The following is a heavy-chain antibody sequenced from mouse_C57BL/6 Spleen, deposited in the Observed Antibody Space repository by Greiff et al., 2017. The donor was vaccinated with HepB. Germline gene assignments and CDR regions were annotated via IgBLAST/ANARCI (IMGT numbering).Heavy chain of an antibody. D-gene: IGHD3-2*02. Sequence: QVTLKESGPELVKPGASVKISCKASGYAFSSSWMNWVKQRPGKGLEWIGRIYPGDGDTNYNGKFKGKATLTADKSSSTAYMQLSSLTSEDSAVYFCARRDSSGYGAMDYWGQGTSVTVSS. V-gene: IGHV1-82*01. CDR1: GYAFSSSW. CDR2: IYPGDGDT. J-gene: IGHJ4*01. CDR3: ARRDSSGYGAMDY.